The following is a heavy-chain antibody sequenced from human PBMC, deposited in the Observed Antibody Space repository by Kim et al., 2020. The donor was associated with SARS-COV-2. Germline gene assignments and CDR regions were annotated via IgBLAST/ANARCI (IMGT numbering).Heavy chain of an antibody. Sequence: ASVKVSCKASGYSFTTYRMNWVRQAPGQGLEWMGWINTNTGNPTYAQGFTGRFVFSLDTSVSTAYLQISSLKAEDTAVYYCARDSPYSRDWYAPGYWGQGTLVTVSS. CDR2: INTNTGNP. J-gene: IGHJ4*02. V-gene: IGHV7-4-1*02. D-gene: IGHD6-19*01. CDR3: ARDSPYSRDWYAPGY. CDR1: GYSFTTYR.